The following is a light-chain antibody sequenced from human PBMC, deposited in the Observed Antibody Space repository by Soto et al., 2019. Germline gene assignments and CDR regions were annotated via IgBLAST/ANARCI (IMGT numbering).Light chain of an antibody. J-gene: IGLJ3*02. Sequence: SVMTLDPCGCGSLGQTITISCTGTSSDIGGYKYVSWYQQHPGKAPKLIIFEVSNRPSGVSDRFSGSNSGNTASLTISGLQAEDEADYYCTSYSRYRVLVFGGGTKVTVL. CDR3: TSYSRYRVLV. CDR1: SSDIGGYKY. CDR2: EVS. V-gene: IGLV2-14*01.